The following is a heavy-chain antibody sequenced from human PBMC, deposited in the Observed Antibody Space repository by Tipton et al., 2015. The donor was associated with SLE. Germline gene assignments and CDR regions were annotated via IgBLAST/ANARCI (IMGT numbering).Heavy chain of an antibody. CDR3: AREGEKAAPGGYYYYMDV. Sequence: TLSLTCTVSGGSISSGDYYWSWIRQPPGKGLEWIGYIYYSGSTNYNPSLKSRVTISVDTSKNQFSLKLSSVTAADTAVYYCAREGEKAAPGGYYYYMDVWGKGTTVTVSS. V-gene: IGHV4-61*08. CDR1: GGSISSGDYY. CDR2: IYYSGST. J-gene: IGHJ6*03. D-gene: IGHD3-16*01.